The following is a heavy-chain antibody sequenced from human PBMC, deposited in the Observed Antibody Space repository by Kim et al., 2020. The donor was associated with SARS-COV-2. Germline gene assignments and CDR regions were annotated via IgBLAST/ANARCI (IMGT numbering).Heavy chain of an antibody. D-gene: IGHD3-10*01. CDR2: ISGSGGST. J-gene: IGHJ4*02. CDR3: AKVQGVWFGAGYFDY. V-gene: IGHV3-23*01. CDR1: GFTFSSYA. Sequence: GGSLRLSCAASGFTFSSYAMSWVRQAPGKGLEWVSNISGSGGSTYYADSVKGRFTISRDNSKNTLYLQMSSLRVEDTAVYYCAKVQGVWFGAGYFDYWGQGTLVTVSS.